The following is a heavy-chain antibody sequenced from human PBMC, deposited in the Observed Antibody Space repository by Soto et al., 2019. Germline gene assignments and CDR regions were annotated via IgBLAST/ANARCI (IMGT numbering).Heavy chain of an antibody. D-gene: IGHD3-22*01. V-gene: IGHV3-33*01. CDR1: GFTFSSYG. CDR2: IWYDGSNK. Sequence: QVQLVESGGGVVQPGRSLRLSCAASGFTFSSYGMHWVRQAPGKGLEWVAVIWYDGSNKYYADSVKGRFTISRDNSKKTRYLQMNSLGAEVTAVDYGARDYDSSCYPSYYLDYWGQGTLVTVSS. J-gene: IGHJ4*02. CDR3: ARDYDSSCYPSYYLDY.